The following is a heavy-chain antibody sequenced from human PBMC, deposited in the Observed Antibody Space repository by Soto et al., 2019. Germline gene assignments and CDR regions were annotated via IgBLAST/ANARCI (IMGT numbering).Heavy chain of an antibody. V-gene: IGHV3-43*02. CDR2: ISGSGGST. J-gene: IGHJ3*02. CDR3: EKEGDAFDI. Sequence: GGSLRLSCAASGFPFSSYAMTWVRQAPGKGLEWVSLISGSGGSTYYADSVKGRFTISRDNSKNSLYLQMNSLRTEDTALYYCEKEGDAFDIWGQGTMVTVSS. CDR1: GFPFSSYA.